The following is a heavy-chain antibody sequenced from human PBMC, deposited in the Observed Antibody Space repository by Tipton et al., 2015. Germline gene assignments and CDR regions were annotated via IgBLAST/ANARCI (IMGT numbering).Heavy chain of an antibody. CDR2: ISHSGNT. J-gene: IGHJ4*02. CDR3: ACQDYDSLTRDYQTVDY. Sequence: TLSLTCAVSAYSISSDYYWGWIRQPPGKGLEWIGSISHSGNTYYNPSLKSRVTMSRDTSKNQFSLKLTSVTAADTAVYYCACQDYDSLTRDYQTVDYWGQGTLVTGSS. CDR1: AYSISSDYY. D-gene: IGHD3-9*01. V-gene: IGHV4-38-2*01.